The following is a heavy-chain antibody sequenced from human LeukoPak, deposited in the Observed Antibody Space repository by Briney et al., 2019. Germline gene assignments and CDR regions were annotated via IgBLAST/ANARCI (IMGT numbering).Heavy chain of an antibody. J-gene: IGHJ2*01. CDR1: GFTFTSYA. V-gene: IGHV3-23*01. D-gene: IGHD3-10*01. CDR3: ARLRGGWYFDL. Sequence: GGSLRLSCAASGFTFTSYAMSWVRQAPGKGLEWVSSIGAGGGSTYYADSVKGRLTISRDDSKNTLCVQKNSLRAEDTAVYYCARLRGGWYFDLWGRGTLVTVSS. CDR2: IGAGGGST.